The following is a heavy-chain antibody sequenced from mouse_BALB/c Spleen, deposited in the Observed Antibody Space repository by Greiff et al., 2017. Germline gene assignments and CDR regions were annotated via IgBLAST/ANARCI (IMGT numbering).Heavy chain of an antibody. V-gene: IGHV1-87*01. D-gene: IGHD3-3*01. Sequence: VQLQQSGAELARPGASVKLSCKASGYTFTSYWMQWVKQRPGQGLEWIGAIYPGDGDTRYTQKFKGKATLTADKSSSTAYMQLSSLASEDSAVYYCARGGTEDAMDYWGQGTSVTVSS. CDR3: ARGGTEDAMDY. CDR2: IYPGDGDT. CDR1: GYTFTSYW. J-gene: IGHJ4*01.